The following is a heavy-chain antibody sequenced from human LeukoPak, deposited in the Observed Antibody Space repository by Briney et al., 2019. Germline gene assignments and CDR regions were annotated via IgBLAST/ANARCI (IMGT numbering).Heavy chain of an antibody. CDR2: IYTSGST. Sequence: MPSETLSLTCTVSGGSISSYSWSWIRQPAGKGLEWIGRIYTSGSTNYNPSLKSRVTMSVETSKNQFSLKLSSVTAADTAVYYCATEDYDFWSGPLIFQHWGQGTLVTVSS. V-gene: IGHV4-4*07. CDR1: GGSISSYS. CDR3: ATEDYDFWSGPLIFQH. D-gene: IGHD3-3*01. J-gene: IGHJ1*01.